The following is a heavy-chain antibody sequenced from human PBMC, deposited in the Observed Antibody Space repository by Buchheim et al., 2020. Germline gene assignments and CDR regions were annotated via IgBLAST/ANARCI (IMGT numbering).Heavy chain of an antibody. Sequence: QLQLQESGPGLVKPSETLSLTCIVSGDSISSSSYYWGWIRQPPGKGLEWIGTIYYSGCTYSNPSLKSRVTISVDKSKTQFSLKLSSVTAADTAVYYCARGRTLFDPWGQGTL. CDR1: GDSISSSSYY. J-gene: IGHJ5*02. CDR3: ARGRTLFDP. V-gene: IGHV4-39*07. CDR2: IYYSGCT. D-gene: IGHD2-2*01.